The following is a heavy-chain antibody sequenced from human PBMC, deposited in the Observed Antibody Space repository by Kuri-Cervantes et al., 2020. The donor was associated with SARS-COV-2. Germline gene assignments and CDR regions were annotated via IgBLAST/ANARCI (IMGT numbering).Heavy chain of an antibody. V-gene: IGHV3-9*01. Sequence: SLKISCAASGFTFDDYAMHWVRQAPGKGLEWVSGISWNSGSIGYADSVKGRFTISRDNAKNSLYLQMNSLRAEDTALYYCAKDSGLLWFGELLSRNHFDYWGQGTLVTVSS. J-gene: IGHJ4*02. D-gene: IGHD3-10*01. CDR3: AKDSGLLWFGELLSRNHFDY. CDR2: ISWNSGSI. CDR1: GFTFDDYA.